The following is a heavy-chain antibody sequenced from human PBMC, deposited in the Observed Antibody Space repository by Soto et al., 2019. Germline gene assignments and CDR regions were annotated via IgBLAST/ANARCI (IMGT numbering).Heavy chain of an antibody. CDR3: AIGYSGYDTLTGDNGRYYYYMDV. CDR2: INHSGST. V-gene: IGHV4-34*01. D-gene: IGHD5-12*01. CDR1: GGSFIGYY. Sequence: PSETLSLTCAVYGGSFIGYYWSWILQPPWKGLEWIGEINHSGSTNYNPSLKSRVTISVDTSKNQFSLKLSSVTAADTAVYYCAIGYSGYDTLTGDNGRYYYYMDVWGKGTTVTVSS. J-gene: IGHJ6*03.